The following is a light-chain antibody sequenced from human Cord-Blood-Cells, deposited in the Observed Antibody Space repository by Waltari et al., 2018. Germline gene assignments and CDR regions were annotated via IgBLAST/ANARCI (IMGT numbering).Light chain of an antibody. CDR1: QSVSSY. Sequence: EIVLTQSPATLSFSPGERATLSSRASQSVSSYLAWYQQNPGQAPRLPIYDASNRATGIPARFSGSGSGTDFTLTISSLEPEDFAVYYCQQRSNWRVTFGGGTKVEIK. V-gene: IGKV3-11*01. J-gene: IGKJ4*01. CDR3: QQRSNWRVT. CDR2: DAS.